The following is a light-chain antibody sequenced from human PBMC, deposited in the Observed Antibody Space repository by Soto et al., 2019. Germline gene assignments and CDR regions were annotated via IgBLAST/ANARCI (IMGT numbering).Light chain of an antibody. V-gene: IGKV2-30*02. J-gene: IGKJ1*01. CDR3: AQATQWPWT. Sequence: DVVMTQSPLSLPVILGQSASISCRSSQSLLHSDGNTYLNWFQQRPGQSPRRLIYRVSNRDSGVPDRFGGSGSGTDFTLKISRVEAEDVGVYFCAQATQWPWTFGQGTRVEIE. CDR2: RVS. CDR1: QSLLHSDGNTY.